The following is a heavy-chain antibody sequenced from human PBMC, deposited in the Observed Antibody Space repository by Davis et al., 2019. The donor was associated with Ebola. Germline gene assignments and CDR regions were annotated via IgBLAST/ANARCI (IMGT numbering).Heavy chain of an antibody. D-gene: IGHD3-3*02. CDR1: GFTFSSYG. J-gene: IGHJ4*02. V-gene: IGHV3-30*18. CDR3: AKDHIWSDKRYFDY. CDR2: ISYDGSKT. Sequence: GGSLRLSCAASGFTFSSYGVHWVRQAPGKGLEWVAFISYDGSKTYYADSVKGRFTISRDDSKNTLSLQMNSLRAEDTAVYYCAKDHIWSDKRYFDYWGQGTLVTVSS.